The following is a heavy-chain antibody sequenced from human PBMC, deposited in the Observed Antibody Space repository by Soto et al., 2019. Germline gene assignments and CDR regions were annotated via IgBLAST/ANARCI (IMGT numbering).Heavy chain of an antibody. Sequence: GSLRPSCAASGSSFSGSRMNWVRQAPGKGPEWVSAFSSDGSYIKYADSVKGRFTSARDNAKSSLYLQMKSLRVDDTAVYYCVSSSSWYYFYWGQGTLLTVS. CDR2: FSSDGSYI. CDR3: VSSSSWYYFY. V-gene: IGHV3-21*01. D-gene: IGHD3-22*01. J-gene: IGHJ4*02. CDR1: GSSFSGSR.